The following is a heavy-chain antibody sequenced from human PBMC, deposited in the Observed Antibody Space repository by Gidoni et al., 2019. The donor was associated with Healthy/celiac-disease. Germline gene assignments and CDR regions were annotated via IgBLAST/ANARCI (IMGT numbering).Heavy chain of an antibody. CDR3: ARDENYYGSGSYWASADY. Sequence: EVPLVESGGGLVKPGGSLRLSCAASGFTFLRYSMNWVRQAPGKGLAWVASISSSSSYRYYADAVKGRFTISRDNAKNSLYLQMNSLRAEDTAVYYCARDENYYGSGSYWASADYWGQGTLVTVSS. CDR1: GFTFLRYS. V-gene: IGHV3-21*01. CDR2: ISSSSSYR. J-gene: IGHJ4*02. D-gene: IGHD3-10*01.